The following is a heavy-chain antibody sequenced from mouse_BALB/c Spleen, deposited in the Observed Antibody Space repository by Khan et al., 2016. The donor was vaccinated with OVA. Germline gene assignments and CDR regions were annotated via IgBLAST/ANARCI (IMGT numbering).Heavy chain of an antibody. V-gene: IGHV5-9-3*01. J-gene: IGHJ3*01. CDR3: ARSAYGNCAY. CDR1: GFTFSTYA. CDR2: INSDGDYT. D-gene: IGHD2-1*01. Sequence: EVELVESGGGLVKPGGSLKLSCAASGFTFSTYAMSWVRQTPEKRLEWVATINSDGDYTYYTDNVTGRFTISRDNAKNTLYLQMSSLRSEDTAMYYCARSAYGNCAYWGQGTLVTVSA.